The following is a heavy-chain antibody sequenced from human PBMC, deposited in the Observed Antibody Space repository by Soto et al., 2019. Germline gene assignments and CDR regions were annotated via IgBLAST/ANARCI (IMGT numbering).Heavy chain of an antibody. D-gene: IGHD4-4*01. CDR3: ARAGGLHRPYYYYYGMDV. V-gene: IGHV4-31*03. CDR1: GGSISSGGYY. J-gene: IGHJ6*02. Sequence: QVQLQESGPGLVKPSQTLSLTCTVSGGSISSGGYYWSWIRQHPGKGLEWIGYIYYSGSTYYNPSLKSRVTISVDTSKNQFSLKLSSVTAADTAVYYCARAGGLHRPYYYYYGMDVWGQGTTVTVSS. CDR2: IYYSGST.